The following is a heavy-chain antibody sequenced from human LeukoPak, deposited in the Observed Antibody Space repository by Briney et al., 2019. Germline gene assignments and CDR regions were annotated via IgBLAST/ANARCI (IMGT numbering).Heavy chain of an antibody. D-gene: IGHD2-2*02. J-gene: IGHJ4*02. CDR1: GYTFTGYC. Sequence: ASVKVSCKASGYTFTGYCMHWVRQAPGQGLEWMGWINPNSGGTNYAQKFQGRVTMTRDTSISTAYMELSRLRSDDTAVYYCARVRCSSTSCYIFIYRGQGTLVTVSS. CDR2: INPNSGGT. V-gene: IGHV1-2*02. CDR3: ARVRCSSTSCYIFIY.